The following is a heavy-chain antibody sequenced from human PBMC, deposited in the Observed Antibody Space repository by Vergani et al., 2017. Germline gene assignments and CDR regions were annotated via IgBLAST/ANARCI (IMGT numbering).Heavy chain of an antibody. CDR2: ISSSSSYI. CDR1: GFTFSSYS. CDR3: ATGAYCGSDCYTRYYYYMDV. V-gene: IGHV3-21*01. D-gene: IGHD2-21*01. J-gene: IGHJ6*03. Sequence: VQLVESGGGLVKPGGSLRLSCAASGFTFSSYSMNWVRQAPGKGLEWFSSISSSSSYIYYADSVKGRFTISRDNAKTSLYLQMNSLRAEDTAVYYCATGAYCGSDCYTRYYYYMDVWGKGTTVTVAS.